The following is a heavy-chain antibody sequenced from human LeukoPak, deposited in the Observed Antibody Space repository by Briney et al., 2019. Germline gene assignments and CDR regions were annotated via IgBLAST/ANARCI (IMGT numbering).Heavy chain of an antibody. D-gene: IGHD6-6*01. J-gene: IGHJ4*02. V-gene: IGHV1-69*05. CDR1: GGTFSSYA. CDR3: AREQVAARFQIDY. CDR2: IIPIFGTA. Sequence: ASVKVSCKASGGTFSSYAISWVRQAPGQGLEWMGRIIPIFGTASYAQKFQGRVTITTDESTSTAYMELSSLRSEDTAVYYCAREQVAARFQIDYWGQGTLVTVSS.